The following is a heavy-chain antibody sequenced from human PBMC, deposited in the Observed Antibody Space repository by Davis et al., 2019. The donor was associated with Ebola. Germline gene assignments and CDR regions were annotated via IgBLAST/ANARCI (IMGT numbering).Heavy chain of an antibody. CDR3: ARVQYYYYGMDF. CDR1: GFTFSSNS. V-gene: IGHV3-21*01. CDR2: ISSSSNYI. Sequence: PGGSLRLSCAASGFTFSSNSMNCVRQAPGKGLEWVSSISSSSNYIYYADSVKGRFTISRDNAKNSLYLQMNSLRAEDTAVYYCARVQYYYYGMDFWGQGTTVTVSS. J-gene: IGHJ6*02.